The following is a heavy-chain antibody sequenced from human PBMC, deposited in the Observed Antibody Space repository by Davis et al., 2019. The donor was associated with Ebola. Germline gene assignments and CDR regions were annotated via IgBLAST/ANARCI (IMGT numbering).Heavy chain of an antibody. Sequence: MPSETLSLTCAVYGGSFSGYYWSWIRKPPGKGLEWIGEINHSGSTNYNPSLKSRVTISVDTSKNQFSLKLSSVTAADTAVYYCARVDSSGWAFYWGQGTLVTVSS. J-gene: IGHJ4*02. CDR2: INHSGST. V-gene: IGHV4-34*01. CDR3: ARVDSSGWAFY. D-gene: IGHD6-19*01. CDR1: GGSFSGYY.